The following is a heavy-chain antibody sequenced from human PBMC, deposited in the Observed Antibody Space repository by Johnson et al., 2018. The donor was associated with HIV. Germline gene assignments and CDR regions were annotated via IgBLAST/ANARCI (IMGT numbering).Heavy chain of an antibody. J-gene: IGHJ3*02. CDR1: GFTFSSYA. Sequence: QVQLVESGGGVVQPGRSLRLSCAASGFTFSSYAMHWVRQAPGKGLEWMAFIQYDGSDKYYADSVKGRFTISRDNSKNTLYLQMNSLRAEDTAVYYCAKFPYTAMASDAFDIWGQGTMVTVSS. CDR2: IQYDGSDK. CDR3: AKFPYTAMASDAFDI. D-gene: IGHD5-18*01. V-gene: IGHV3-30*02.